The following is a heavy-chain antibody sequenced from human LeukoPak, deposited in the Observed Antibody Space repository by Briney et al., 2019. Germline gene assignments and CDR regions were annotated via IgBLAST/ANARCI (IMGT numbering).Heavy chain of an antibody. CDR1: GFPFSSYA. J-gene: IGHJ4*02. Sequence: PGGSLRPSFAASGFPFSSYAMNWVRLAPGKGLGWWAVISYDGSNKYYADSVKGRFTISRDNSKNTLYLQMNSLRAEDTAVYYCARASGTWTDYFDYWGQGTLVTVSS. CDR2: ISYDGSNK. V-gene: IGHV3-30*04. D-gene: IGHD1-1*01. CDR3: ARASGTWTDYFDY.